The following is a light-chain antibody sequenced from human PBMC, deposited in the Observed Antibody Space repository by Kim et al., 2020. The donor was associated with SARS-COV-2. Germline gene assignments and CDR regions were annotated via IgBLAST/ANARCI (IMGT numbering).Light chain of an antibody. Sequence: DIQMTQSPSSLSASVGDRVTITCQASQDISNYLNWYQQKPGKAPKLLIYDASNLETGVPSRFSGSGSGTDFTFTISSLQPEDIATYYCQQYDNLPPLRTFGQGTKVDIK. V-gene: IGKV1-33*01. J-gene: IGKJ1*01. CDR3: QQYDNLPPLRT. CDR1: QDISNY. CDR2: DAS.